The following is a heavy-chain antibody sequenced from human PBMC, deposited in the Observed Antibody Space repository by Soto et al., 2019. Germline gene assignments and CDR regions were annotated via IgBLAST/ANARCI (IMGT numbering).Heavy chain of an antibody. CDR3: ARSRNGAVPDSINF. D-gene: IGHD2-8*01. CDR2: ISRDGSSK. J-gene: IGHJ4*02. CDR1: GFTFSRYA. V-gene: IGHV3-30-3*01. Sequence: QVHLVESGGGVVQPGGSLRLSCAASGFTFSRYAMHWVRQAPGEGLEWVAVISRDGSSKYYGDSVKGRFTVSRDNSNNTLYLSMTSLRPGDTAVFYCARSRNGAVPDSINFWGQGTLVTVSS.